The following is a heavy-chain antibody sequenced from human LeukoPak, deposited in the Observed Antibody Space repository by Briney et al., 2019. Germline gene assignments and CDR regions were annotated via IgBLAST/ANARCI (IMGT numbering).Heavy chain of an antibody. CDR2: INGDGSHT. V-gene: IGHV3-74*01. J-gene: IGHJ4*02. CDR1: GFTFSSCA. Sequence: PGGSLRLSCAASGFTFSSCAMSWVRQAPGKGLVWVSRINGDGSHTDYADSVKGRFTISRDNAKSTLYLQMNSLRAEDTAMYYCASIAADSIDYWGQGTLVTVSS. D-gene: IGHD6-13*01. CDR3: ASIAADSIDY.